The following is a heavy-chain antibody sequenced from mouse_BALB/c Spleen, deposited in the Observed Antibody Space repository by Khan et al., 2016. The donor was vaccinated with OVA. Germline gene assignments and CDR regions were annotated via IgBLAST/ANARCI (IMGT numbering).Heavy chain of an antibody. J-gene: IGHJ2*01. D-gene: IGHD1-2*01. V-gene: IGHV3-2*02. Sequence: VQLEVSGPGLVTPSQSLSLTCTVTGYSITSGYGWNWIRQFPGNKLEWMGYISYSGSTNYNPSLTSRISITRDTSKNQFFMQLNSVTTEDAATYYCARTARINYWGQGTTLTVSS. CDR2: ISYSGST. CDR3: ARTARINY. CDR1: GYSITSGYG.